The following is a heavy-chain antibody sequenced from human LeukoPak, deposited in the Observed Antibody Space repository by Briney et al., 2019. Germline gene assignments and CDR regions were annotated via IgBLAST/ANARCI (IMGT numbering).Heavy chain of an antibody. CDR3: ARGQRSSGYWFDP. CDR2: INPNSGNT. CDR1: GYTFTSSD. V-gene: IGHV1-8*01. J-gene: IGHJ5*02. D-gene: IGHD3-22*01. Sequence: APVKVSCKASGYTFTSSDIHWVRQATGQGLEWMGWINPNSGNTGYSQNFQGRFNLTRNNSISTVYMELSSLRSEDTAVYYCARGQRSSGYWFDPWGQGTLVIVSS.